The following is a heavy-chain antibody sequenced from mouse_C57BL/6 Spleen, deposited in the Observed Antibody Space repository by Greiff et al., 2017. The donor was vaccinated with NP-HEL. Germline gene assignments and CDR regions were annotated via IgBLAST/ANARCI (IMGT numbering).Heavy chain of an antibody. D-gene: IGHD1-1*01. V-gene: IGHV1-26*01. J-gene: IGHJ4*01. CDR1: GYTFTDYY. CDR2: INPNNGGT. Sequence: EVQLQQSGPELVKPGASVKISCKASGYTFTDYYMNWVKQSHGKSLEWIGDINPNNGGTSYNQKFKGKATLTVDKSSSTAYMELRSLTSGDSAVYYCARHVVAHYYAMDYWGQGTSVTVSS. CDR3: ARHVVAHYYAMDY.